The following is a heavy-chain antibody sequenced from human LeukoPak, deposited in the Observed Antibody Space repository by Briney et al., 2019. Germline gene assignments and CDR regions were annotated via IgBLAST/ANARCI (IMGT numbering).Heavy chain of an antibody. V-gene: IGHV3-33*01. J-gene: IGHJ3*02. CDR2: IWYDGSNK. Sequence: GRSLRLSCAASGFTFSSYGMHWVRQAPGKGLGWVAVIWYDGSNKYYADSVKGRFSISRDNSKNTLYVQMNSLRAEDTAVYYCARDWSSGSYPDAFDMWGQGTMVTVSS. D-gene: IGHD1-26*01. CDR3: ARDWSSGSYPDAFDM. CDR1: GFTFSSYG.